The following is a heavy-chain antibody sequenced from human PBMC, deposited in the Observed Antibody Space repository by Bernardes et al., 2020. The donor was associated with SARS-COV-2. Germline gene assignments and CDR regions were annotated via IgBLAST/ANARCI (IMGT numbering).Heavy chain of an antibody. Sequence: ASVKVSCKTSGYPFNTYYMHWVRQAPGQGLEWMGLINPHHGLTPDGQMFPGRVTMTRDTPLSTAYMDRGRLRSDDTAVYYCAGNYIMEVWGQGTTVIVS. V-gene: IGHV1-2*02. CDR3: AGNYIMEV. CDR2: INPHHGLT. J-gene: IGHJ6*02. CDR1: GYPFNTYY. D-gene: IGHD1-7*01.